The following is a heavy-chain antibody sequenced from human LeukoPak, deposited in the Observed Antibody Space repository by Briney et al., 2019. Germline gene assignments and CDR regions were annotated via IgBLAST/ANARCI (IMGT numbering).Heavy chain of an antibody. D-gene: IGHD1-26*01. V-gene: IGHV1-46*01. J-gene: IGHJ5*02. CDR2: INPSGGST. CDR3: ARDRSSIVGARTSYWVDP. Sequence: GASVKVSCKASGYTFTSYYMHWVRQAPGQGLEWMGIINPSGGSTSYAQKFQGRVTMTRDTSTSTVYMELSSLRSEDTAVYYCARDRSSIVGARTSYWVDPWGQGTLVTVSS. CDR1: GYTFTSYY.